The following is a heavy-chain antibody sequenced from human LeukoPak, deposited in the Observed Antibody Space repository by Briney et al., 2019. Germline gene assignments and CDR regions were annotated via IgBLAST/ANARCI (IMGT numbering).Heavy chain of an antibody. D-gene: IGHD3-22*01. Sequence: QPGGSLRLSCAASGFTFSSYAMHWVRQAPGKGLEWVAVISYDGSNKYYGDSVKGRFTISRDNSKNTLYLQMNTLRAEDTAVYYCAKDRFSYYYDDSGYYPFDYWGQGTLVTVSS. CDR1: GFTFSSYA. CDR3: AKDRFSYYYDDSGYYPFDY. J-gene: IGHJ4*02. CDR2: ISYDGSNK. V-gene: IGHV3-30*18.